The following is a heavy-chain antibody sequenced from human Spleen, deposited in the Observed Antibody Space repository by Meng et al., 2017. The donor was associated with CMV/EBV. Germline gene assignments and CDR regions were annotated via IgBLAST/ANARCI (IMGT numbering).Heavy chain of an antibody. CDR1: VSSNRAA. Sequence: VSSNRAAWNWIRPSPSRGLGWLGRTSYRSKWYHDYAVSVNSRITINPDTSKNQFSLQLNSVTPEDTAVYYCARDQGWGSSWYFDLWGRGTLVTVSS. D-gene: IGHD7-27*01. CDR2: TSYRSKWYH. J-gene: IGHJ2*01. V-gene: IGHV6-1*01. CDR3: ARDQGWGSSWYFDL.